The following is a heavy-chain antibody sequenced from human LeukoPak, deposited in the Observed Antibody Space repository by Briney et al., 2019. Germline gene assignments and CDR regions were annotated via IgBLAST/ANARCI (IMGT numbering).Heavy chain of an antibody. J-gene: IGHJ4*01. Sequence: GGFLRLSCAASGFTFNNYAMPWVRQAPGKGLEWVSRLGYDGRGTNYADSVKGRFTISRDNAKNILYLQMNSLRADDTALYYCARDGFVAPVTAYLDYWGQGTLVTVSS. CDR1: GFTFNNYA. D-gene: IGHD1-20*01. V-gene: IGHV3-74*01. CDR2: LGYDGRGT. CDR3: ARDGFVAPVTAYLDY.